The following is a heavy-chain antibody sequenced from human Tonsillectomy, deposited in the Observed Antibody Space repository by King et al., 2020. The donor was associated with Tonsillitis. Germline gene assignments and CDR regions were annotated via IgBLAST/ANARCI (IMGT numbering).Heavy chain of an antibody. V-gene: IGHV3-30-3*01. CDR2: ISYDGSNK. D-gene: IGHD5-12*01. CDR1: GFTFSSYA. J-gene: IGHJ3*02. CDR3: ARDVPVHMVATIDAFDI. Sequence: VQLVESGGGVVQPGRSLRLSCAASGFTFSSYAMHWVRQAPGKGLEWVAVISYDGSNKYYADSVKGRFTISRDNSKNTLYLQMNSLRAEDTAVYYCARDVPVHMVATIDAFDIWGQGTMVTVSS.